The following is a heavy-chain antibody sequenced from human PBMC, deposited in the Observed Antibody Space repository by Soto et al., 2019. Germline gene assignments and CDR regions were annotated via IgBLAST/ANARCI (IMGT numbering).Heavy chain of an antibody. CDR2: IYYSGST. CDR3: ASHGSGSYHFYYMDV. CDR1: GGSISSYY. Sequence: SETLSLTCTVSGGSISSYYWSWIRQPPGKGLEWIGYIYYSGSTNHNPSLKSRVTISVDTSKNQFSLKLRSVTAADTAVYYCASHGSGSYHFYYMDVWGKGTTVTVSS. V-gene: IGHV4-59*08. J-gene: IGHJ6*03. D-gene: IGHD3-10*01.